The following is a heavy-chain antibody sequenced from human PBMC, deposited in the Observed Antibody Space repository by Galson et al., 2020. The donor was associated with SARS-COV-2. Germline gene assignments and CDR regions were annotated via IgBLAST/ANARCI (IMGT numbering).Heavy chain of an antibody. CDR1: GYTFTSYG. V-gene: IGHV1-18*01. Sequence: ASVKVSCKASGYTFTSYGISWVRQAPGQGLEWMGWISAYNGNTNYAQKLQGRVTMTTDTSTSTAYMELRSLRSDDTAVYYCVLSRVPQYYYDSSGYYSLDYWGQGTLVTVSS. CDR2: ISAYNGNT. J-gene: IGHJ4*02. CDR3: VLSRVPQYYYDSSGYYSLDY. D-gene: IGHD3-22*01.